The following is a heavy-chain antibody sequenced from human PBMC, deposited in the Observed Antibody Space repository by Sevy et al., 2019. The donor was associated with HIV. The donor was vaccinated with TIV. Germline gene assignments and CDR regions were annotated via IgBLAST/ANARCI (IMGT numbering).Heavy chain of an antibody. D-gene: IGHD1-26*01. J-gene: IGHJ4*02. CDR3: ARDLFSGSYYENY. CDR2: IKQDGSDK. CDR1: GFTLSNYW. Sequence: GGSLRLSCAASGFTLSNYWMSWVRQTPGKGLEWVANIKQDGSDKYYVDSVKGRFTISRDNAKNSLYLQMNSLRAEDTAVYYCARDLFSGSYYENYWGQGTLVTVSS. V-gene: IGHV3-7*01.